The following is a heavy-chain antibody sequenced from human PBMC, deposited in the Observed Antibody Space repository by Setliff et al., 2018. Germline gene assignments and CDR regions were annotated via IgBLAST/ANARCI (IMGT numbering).Heavy chain of an antibody. D-gene: IGHD3-22*01. CDR3: ARGPRFDYESPTYRRRFDP. Sequence: SETLSLTCAVYGGSFSGYYWNWIRQAPGKGLEWVGEINHRGTTSYTPSLKGRVTISVDTSKNLFSLKLSSVTAADTAVYFCARGPRFDYESPTYRRRFDPWGQGTAVTVS. CDR2: INHRGTT. J-gene: IGHJ5*02. V-gene: IGHV4-34*01. CDR1: GGSFSGYY.